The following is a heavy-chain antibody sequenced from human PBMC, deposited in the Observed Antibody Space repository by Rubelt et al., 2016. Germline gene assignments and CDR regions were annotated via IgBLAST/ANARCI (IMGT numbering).Heavy chain of an antibody. CDR3: ARFAIGGHSSGYLFDY. D-gene: IGHD3-22*01. Sequence: QVQLVQSGAEVKKPGASVKVSCKASGYTFTGYYMHWVRQAPGQGLEWMGWINPNSGGTNYAQKFQGRVTRSRDTSISAAYVGLSRLRSDDTAVYYCARFAIGGHSSGYLFDYWGQGTLVTVSS. CDR2: INPNSGGT. J-gene: IGHJ4*02. CDR1: GYTFTGYY. V-gene: IGHV1-2*02.